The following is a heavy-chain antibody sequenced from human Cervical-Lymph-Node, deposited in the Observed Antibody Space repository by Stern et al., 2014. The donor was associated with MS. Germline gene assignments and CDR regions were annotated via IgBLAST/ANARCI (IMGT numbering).Heavy chain of an antibody. J-gene: IGHJ3*01. D-gene: IGHD3-3*01. CDR1: GASISSGSSY. Sequence: QLQLQESGPRLVKPSETLSLTCTVSGASISSGSSYWGWIRQPPGKGLDWIGIIYFSGTTYYNPSLESRVNISVDPSKNDFPLKLPSLTATDTARYYCARVSVFYDAFDFWGQGTMVTVSS. CDR2: IYFSGTT. CDR3: ARVSVFYDAFDF. V-gene: IGHV4-39*02.